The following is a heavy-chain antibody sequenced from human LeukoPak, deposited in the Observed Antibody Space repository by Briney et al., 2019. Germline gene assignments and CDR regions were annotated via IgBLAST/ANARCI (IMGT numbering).Heavy chain of an antibody. CDR3: ARDRYRGSYDY. CDR2: IKQDGSEK. CDR1: GFTFNRYA. Sequence: PGGSLRLSCAASGFTFNRYAMNWVRQAPGKGLEWVANIKQDGSEKYYVDSVKGRFTISRDNAKNSLYLQMNSLRAEDTAVYYCARDRYRGSYDYWGQGTLVTVSS. V-gene: IGHV3-7*01. D-gene: IGHD1-26*01. J-gene: IGHJ4*02.